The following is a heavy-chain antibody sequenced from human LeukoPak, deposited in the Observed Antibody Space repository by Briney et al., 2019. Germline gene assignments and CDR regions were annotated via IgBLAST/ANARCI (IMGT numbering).Heavy chain of an antibody. CDR2: IYPGDSDT. CDR3: ARLTRHDFWSGFDY. Sequence: GGSLKISCQGSGYSFTSYWIGWVRQVPGKGLEWMGIIYPGDSDTRYSPSFQGQVTISADKSISTAYLQWSSLKASDTAMYYCARLTRHDFWSGFDYWGQGTLVTVSS. CDR1: GYSFTSYW. V-gene: IGHV5-51*01. J-gene: IGHJ4*02. D-gene: IGHD3-3*01.